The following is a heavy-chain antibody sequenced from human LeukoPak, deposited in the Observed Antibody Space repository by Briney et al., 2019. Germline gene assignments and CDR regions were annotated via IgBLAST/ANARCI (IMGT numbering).Heavy chain of an antibody. Sequence: GGSLRLSCAASGFTVSDNYMSWVRQAPGKGLEWASVIYSGNTTYYADSVKGRFTISRDNSKNTLYLQMNSLRAEDTAVYYCAKLDRSGWYCIDNWGQGTLVTVSS. CDR3: AKLDRSGWYCIDN. D-gene: IGHD6-19*01. CDR2: IYSGNTT. V-gene: IGHV3-53*01. CDR1: GFTVSDNY. J-gene: IGHJ4*02.